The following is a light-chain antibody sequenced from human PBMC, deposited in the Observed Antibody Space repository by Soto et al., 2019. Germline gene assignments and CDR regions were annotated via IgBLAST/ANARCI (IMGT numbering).Light chain of an antibody. CDR3: NSYTGSFTWV. CDR2: EVT. V-gene: IGLV2-14*01. CDR1: SSDVGGHNF. Sequence: QSALTQPASVSGSPGQSITISCTGTSSDVGGHNFVSWYQQHPGKAPKLMIYEVTRRPSGVSDRFSGSKSGNTASLTISGLQAEDEADYYCNSYTGSFTWVFGGGTKVTVL. J-gene: IGLJ2*01.